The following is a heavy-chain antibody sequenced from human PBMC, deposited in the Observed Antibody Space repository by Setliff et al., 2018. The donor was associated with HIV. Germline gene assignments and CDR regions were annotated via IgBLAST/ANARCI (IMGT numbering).Heavy chain of an antibody. D-gene: IGHD1-1*01. V-gene: IGHV4-38-2*01. CDR2: IYESGAT. CDR1: GHSISSAFS. Sequence: PSETLSLTCAVSGHSISSAFSWAWIRQAPGKGLEWIATIYESGATFYNPSLQSRVTISVDTSKNHFSLKLTPVTAADTAVYYCGGAAPRTGQGSLDYWGQGTLVTVSS. CDR3: GGAAPRTGQGSLDY. J-gene: IGHJ4*02.